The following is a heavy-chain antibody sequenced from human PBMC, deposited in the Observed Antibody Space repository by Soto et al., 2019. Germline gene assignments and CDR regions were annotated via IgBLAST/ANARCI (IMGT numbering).Heavy chain of an antibody. CDR2: ISAGGGST. V-gene: IGHV3-23*01. CDR3: ARGRIPVAGLFDC. Sequence: GGSLRLSCAASGFTFSSHGMSWVRQAPGKGLEWVSSISAGGGSTYYPDSVKGRFTISRDNSKNTLYLQMNSLRADDTAVYYCARGRIPVAGLFDCWGHGNLVTVSS. D-gene: IGHD6-19*01. CDR1: GFTFSSHG. J-gene: IGHJ4*01.